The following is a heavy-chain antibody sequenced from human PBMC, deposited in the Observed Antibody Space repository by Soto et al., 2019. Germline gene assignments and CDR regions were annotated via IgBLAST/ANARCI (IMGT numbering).Heavy chain of an antibody. J-gene: IGHJ4*02. Sequence: QVHIVQSGAEVKKPGASVKVSCKASGYTFTSYAMNWVRQAPGQRLEWMGWINAGNGNTKYSQKFQGRVTITRDTSASTAYMELSSLRSEDTAVYYCARDLAFGLSDYWGQGTLVTVSS. CDR1: GYTFTSYA. D-gene: IGHD3-10*01. CDR2: INAGNGNT. V-gene: IGHV1-3*01. CDR3: ARDLAFGLSDY.